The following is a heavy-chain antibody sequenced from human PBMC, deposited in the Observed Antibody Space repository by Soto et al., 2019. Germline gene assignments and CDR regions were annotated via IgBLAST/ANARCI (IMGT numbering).Heavy chain of an antibody. CDR3: ASGVIVVVITPYYYYCMDV. V-gene: IGHV1-69*13. J-gene: IGHJ6*02. Sequence: SVKVSCKASGGTFSSYAISWVRQAPGQGLEWMGGIIPIFGTANYAQKFQGRVTITADESTSTAYMELSSLRSEDTAVYYCASGVIVVVITPYYYYCMDVWGQGTTVTVSS. D-gene: IGHD3-22*01. CDR1: GGTFSSYA. CDR2: IIPIFGTA.